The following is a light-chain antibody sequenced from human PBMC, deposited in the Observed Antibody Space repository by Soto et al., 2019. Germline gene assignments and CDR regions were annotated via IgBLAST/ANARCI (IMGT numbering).Light chain of an antibody. V-gene: IGKV1-33*01. CDR2: DAS. Sequence: DIQMTQSPSALSASVGDRVTITCLASQDISNSLNWYQQKPGKAPKLLIFDASSVETGVPSRFSGSGSGTDFTFTITSLQPEDIATYHCQQYEDLPLTFGGGTKVEIK. J-gene: IGKJ4*01. CDR3: QQYEDLPLT. CDR1: QDISNS.